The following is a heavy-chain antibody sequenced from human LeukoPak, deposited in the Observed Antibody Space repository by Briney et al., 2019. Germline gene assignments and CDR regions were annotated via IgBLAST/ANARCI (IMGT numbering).Heavy chain of an antibody. Sequence: SETLSLTCTVSGGSISSYYWSWIRQPPGKGLEWIGSIYYSGSTYYNPSLKSRVTISVDTSKNQFSLKLSSVTAADTAVYYCAREDITGTTSIRDWFDPWGQGTLVTVSS. D-gene: IGHD1-20*01. CDR1: GGSISSYY. CDR2: IYYSGST. V-gene: IGHV4-59*12. CDR3: AREDITGTTSIRDWFDP. J-gene: IGHJ5*02.